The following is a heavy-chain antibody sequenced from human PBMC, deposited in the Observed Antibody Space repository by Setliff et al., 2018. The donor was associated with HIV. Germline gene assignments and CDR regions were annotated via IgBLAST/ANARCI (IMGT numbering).Heavy chain of an antibody. CDR2: IYFSGST. V-gene: IGHV4-39*01. Sequence: KTSETLSLTCTVSGGSISSSSHYWGWIRQPPGKGLEWIGGIYFSGSTYYNPSLKSRVTISVDTSKNQFSLKLSSVTAADTAVYYCARPRYTYGTPPAFDIWGRGTVVTVSS. CDR3: ARPRYTYGTPPAFDI. CDR1: GGSISSSSHY. D-gene: IGHD5-18*01. J-gene: IGHJ3*02.